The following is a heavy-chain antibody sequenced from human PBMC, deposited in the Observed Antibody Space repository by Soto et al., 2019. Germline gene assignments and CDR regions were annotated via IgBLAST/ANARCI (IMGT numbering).Heavy chain of an antibody. CDR2: IRSKAYGGTT. D-gene: IGHD2-2*01. CDR3: TRVRDIVVVPAAMVLPTHPNYFDY. CDR1: GFTFGDYA. V-gene: IGHV3-49*03. Sequence: GGSLRLSCTASGFTFGDYAMSWFRQAPGKGLEWVGFIRSKAYGGTTEYAASVKGRFTISRDDSKSIAYLQMNSLKTEDTAVYYCTRVRDIVVVPAAMVLPTHPNYFDYWGQGTLVTVSS. J-gene: IGHJ4*02.